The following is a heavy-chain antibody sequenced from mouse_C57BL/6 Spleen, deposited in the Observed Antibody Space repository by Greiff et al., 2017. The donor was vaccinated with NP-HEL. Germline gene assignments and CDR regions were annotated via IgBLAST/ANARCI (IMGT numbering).Heavy chain of an antibody. D-gene: IGHD4-1*01. Sequence: VQLVESGPGLVQPSQSLSITCTVSGFSLTSYGVHWVRQSPGKGLEWLGVIWSGGSTDYNAAFISRLSISKDNSKSQVFFKMNSLQADDTAIYYCARNSGAVDYWGQGTSVTVSS. V-gene: IGHV2-2*01. CDR2: IWSGGST. J-gene: IGHJ4*01. CDR3: ARNSGAVDY. CDR1: GFSLTSYG.